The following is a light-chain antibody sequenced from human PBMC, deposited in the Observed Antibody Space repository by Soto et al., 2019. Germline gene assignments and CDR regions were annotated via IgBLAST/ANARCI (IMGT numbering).Light chain of an antibody. CDR3: QQRHNWPIT. Sequence: EILLTQSPSTLSLSPGERAILSCRASQTIRRLLDWYQQRPGQAPRLLIYDAFNRATGIPARFSGGGSGTDFTLTISSLEPEDFGVYYCQQRHNWPITFGQGTRLEIK. J-gene: IGKJ5*01. V-gene: IGKV3-11*01. CDR2: DAF. CDR1: QTIRRL.